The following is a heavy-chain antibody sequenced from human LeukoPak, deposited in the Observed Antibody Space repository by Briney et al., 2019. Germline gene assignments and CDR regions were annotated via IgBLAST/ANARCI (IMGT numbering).Heavy chain of an antibody. CDR1: GYSISSSYY. J-gene: IGHJ2*01. CDR3: ARDDQRWSSWYYWYFDL. D-gene: IGHD6-13*01. Sequence: SETLSLTCTVSGYSISSSYYWNWIRQTPGKGLEWIGSIYYSGSTYYNPSLKSRVTISVDTSKNQFSLKLSSVTAADTAVYYCARDDQRWSSWYYWYFDLWGRGTLVTVSS. V-gene: IGHV4-38-2*02. CDR2: IYYSGST.